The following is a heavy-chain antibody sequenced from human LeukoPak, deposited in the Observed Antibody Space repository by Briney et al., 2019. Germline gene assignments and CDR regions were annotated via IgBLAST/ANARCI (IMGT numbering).Heavy chain of an antibody. Sequence: PGGSLRLSCAASGFTFSSYAMSWVRQAPGKGLEWVSAISGSGGSTYYADSVKGRFTISRDNSKNTLYLQMNSLRAEATAVYYCAKVNCSSTSCYAGYYYYGMDVWGQGTTVTVSS. CDR1: GFTFSSYA. CDR3: AKVNCSSTSCYAGYYYYGMDV. D-gene: IGHD2-2*01. CDR2: ISGSGGST. V-gene: IGHV3-23*01. J-gene: IGHJ6*02.